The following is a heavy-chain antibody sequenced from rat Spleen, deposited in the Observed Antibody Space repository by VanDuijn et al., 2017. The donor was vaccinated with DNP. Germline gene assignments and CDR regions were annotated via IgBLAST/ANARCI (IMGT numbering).Heavy chain of an antibody. J-gene: IGHJ2*01. CDR3: AGYYYDGSYYYGNFDY. CDR1: GFTFSNYG. Sequence: EVQLVESGGGLVQPGRSLKLSCAASGFTFSNYGMAWVRQAPTKGLEWVATISYDGSSTYYRDSVKGRFTISRDNAKSTLYLQMDSLRSEDTATYYCAGYYYDGSYYYGNFDYWGQGVMVTVSS. CDR2: ISYDGSST. V-gene: IGHV5-29*01. D-gene: IGHD1-12*02.